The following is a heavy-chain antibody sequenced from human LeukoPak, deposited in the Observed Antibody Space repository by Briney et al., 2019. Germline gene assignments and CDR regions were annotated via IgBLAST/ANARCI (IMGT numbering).Heavy chain of an antibody. CDR2: IIGNSVST. CDR1: GFTFRNSA. V-gene: IGHV3-23*01. D-gene: IGHD5-24*01. J-gene: IGHJ4*02. Sequence: GGSLRLSCAASGFTFRNSAMSWVRQAPGKGLEWVSNIIGNSVSTYYADFAKGRFTISRDNSNNTLFLQMNSLSADDTAIYFCAKGRRDGYNYPFFDSWGQGAWVVVSS. CDR3: AKGRRDGYNYPFFDS.